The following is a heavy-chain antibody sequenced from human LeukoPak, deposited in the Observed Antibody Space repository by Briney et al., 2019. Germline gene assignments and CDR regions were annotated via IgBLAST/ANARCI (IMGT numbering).Heavy chain of an antibody. Sequence: GGSLRLSCAASGFTFSSYGMHWVRQAPGKGLEWVAIISYDGSNKYYADSVKGRFTISRDNSKNTLYLQMNSLRAEDTAVYYCAKDVSMAVAGYYYVMDVWGQGTTVTVSS. J-gene: IGHJ6*02. D-gene: IGHD6-19*01. V-gene: IGHV3-30*18. CDR1: GFTFSSYG. CDR3: AKDVSMAVAGYYYVMDV. CDR2: ISYDGSNK.